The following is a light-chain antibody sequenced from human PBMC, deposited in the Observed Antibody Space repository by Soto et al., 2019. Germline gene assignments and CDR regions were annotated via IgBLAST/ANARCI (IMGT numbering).Light chain of an antibody. CDR1: SSDVGGYNY. J-gene: IGLJ2*01. V-gene: IGLV2-14*01. Sequence: QSALTQPASVSGSPGQSITISCTGTSSDVGGYNYVSWYQQHPGKAPKLMIYDVSHRPSGVSNRFSGSKSGNTASVTIAGLQAEDEADYYCSSDTSSSTGGVFGGGTKLTVL. CDR2: DVS. CDR3: SSDTSSSTGGV.